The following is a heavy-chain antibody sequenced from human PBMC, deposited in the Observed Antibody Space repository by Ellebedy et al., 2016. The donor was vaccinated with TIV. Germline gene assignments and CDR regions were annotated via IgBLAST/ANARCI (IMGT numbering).Heavy chain of an antibody. D-gene: IGHD5-18*01. Sequence: ASVKVSCKASGYTFTTYGISWVRQAPGQGLEWMGWISAYNGNTNYAQKLQGRVTMTTDTSTSTAYMELRSLRSDDTAVYYCARVRYTAMVYPGDYWGQGTLVTVSS. CDR3: ARVRYTAMVYPGDY. CDR1: GYTFTTYG. CDR2: ISAYNGNT. V-gene: IGHV1-18*01. J-gene: IGHJ4*02.